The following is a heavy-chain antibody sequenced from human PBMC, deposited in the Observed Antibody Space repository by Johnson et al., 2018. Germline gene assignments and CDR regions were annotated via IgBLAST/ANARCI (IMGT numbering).Heavy chain of an antibody. CDR1: GGSISSYY. V-gene: IGHV4-59*12. CDR2: IYYSGST. D-gene: IGHD1-1*01. CDR3: ARGGTSRLNEFDT. Sequence: QVQLQESGPGLVKPSETLSLTCTVSGGSISSYYWSWVRQPPGKGLKWIGYIYYSGSTNYNPSLKSRVTISVDTSKNQFSLKLSSVTAAAPAVYYCARGGTSRLNEFDTWGQGTMVTVSS. J-gene: IGHJ3*02.